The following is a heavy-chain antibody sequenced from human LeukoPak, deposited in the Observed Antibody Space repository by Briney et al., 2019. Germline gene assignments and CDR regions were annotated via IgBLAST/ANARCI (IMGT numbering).Heavy chain of an antibody. CDR2: ISTSSSYI. J-gene: IGHJ6*03. V-gene: IGHV3-21*01. CDR1: GFTFNSYT. D-gene: IGHD2-15*01. Sequence: GESLRLSCAASGFTFNSYTMNWVRQAPGKGLEWVSSISTSSSYIYYADSVKGRFTISRDNAKNSLYLQMNSLRAEDTAVYYCARYPGGYCSGGSCYSGYYYYYMDVWGKGTTVTISS. CDR3: ARYPGGYCSGGSCYSGYYYYYMDV.